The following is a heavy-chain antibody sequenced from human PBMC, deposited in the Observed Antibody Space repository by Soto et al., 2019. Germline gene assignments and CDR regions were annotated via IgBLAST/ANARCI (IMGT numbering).Heavy chain of an antibody. CDR1: GGSISSGGYY. V-gene: IGHV4-31*03. D-gene: IGHD3-3*01. CDR3: AIGLSITTSININWFDP. CDR2: IYYSGST. J-gene: IGHJ5*02. Sequence: SETLSLTCTVSGGSISSGGYYWSWIRQHPGKGLEWIGYIYYSGSTYYNPSLKSRVTISVDTSKNQFSLKLSSVTAADTAVYYCAIGLSITTSININWFDPWGQGTLVTVSS.